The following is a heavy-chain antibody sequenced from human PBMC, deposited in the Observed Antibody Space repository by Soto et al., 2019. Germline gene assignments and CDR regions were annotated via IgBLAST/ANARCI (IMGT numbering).Heavy chain of an antibody. Sequence: QVQLVQSGAEVKKPGASVKVSCKASGYTFTGYYMHWVRQAPGQGLEWMGWINPNSGGTNYAQKFQGWVTMTRDTSISTAYMELSRLRSDDTAVYYCARDFCSSTSCYQRIHSMDVWGKGTTVTVSS. J-gene: IGHJ6*03. CDR3: ARDFCSSTSCYQRIHSMDV. D-gene: IGHD2-2*01. CDR1: GYTFTGYY. V-gene: IGHV1-2*04. CDR2: INPNSGGT.